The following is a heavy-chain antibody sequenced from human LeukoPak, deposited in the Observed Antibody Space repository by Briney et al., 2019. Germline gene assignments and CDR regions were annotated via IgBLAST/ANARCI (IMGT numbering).Heavy chain of an antibody. D-gene: IGHD1-7*01. CDR3: ARDPGTTQTLHDAFDI. Sequence: GGSLRLSCAASGFTFDDYAMNWVRQAPGKGLEWVSFISTSSSYIYYADPVKGRFTISRDNARNSLYLQMNSLRAEDTAVYYCARDPGTTQTLHDAFDIWGQGTMVTVSS. CDR2: ISTSSSYI. CDR1: GFTFDDYA. V-gene: IGHV3-21*01. J-gene: IGHJ3*02.